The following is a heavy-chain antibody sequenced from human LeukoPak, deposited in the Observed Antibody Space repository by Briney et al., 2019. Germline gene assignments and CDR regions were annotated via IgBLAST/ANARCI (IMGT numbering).Heavy chain of an antibody. J-gene: IGHJ4*02. D-gene: IGHD2-2*01. CDR3: AHARDCSSTSCYQYYFDY. CDR2: MIPIFGTA. V-gene: IGHV1-69*06. CDR1: VGTFTSYA. Sequence: SVKVSRKASVGTFTSYAISWVRQAPGQGLEWMGGMIPIFGTANYAQKFQGRVTITADKSTSTAYMELSSLRSEDTAVYYCAHARDCSSTSCYQYYFDYWGQGTLVTVSS.